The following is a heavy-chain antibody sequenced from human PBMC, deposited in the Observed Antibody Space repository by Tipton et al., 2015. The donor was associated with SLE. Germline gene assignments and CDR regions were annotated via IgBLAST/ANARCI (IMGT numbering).Heavy chain of an antibody. CDR1: GGSISRGSYY. V-gene: IGHV4-61*02. CDR3: ARGYYYYMDV. J-gene: IGHJ6*03. CDR2: IYTSGST. Sequence: TLSLTCTVSGGSISRGSYYWSWIRQPAGKGLEWIGRIYTSGSTNYNPSLKSRVTISVDTSKNQFSLKLSSVTAADTAVYYCARGYYYYMDVWGKGTTVTVSS.